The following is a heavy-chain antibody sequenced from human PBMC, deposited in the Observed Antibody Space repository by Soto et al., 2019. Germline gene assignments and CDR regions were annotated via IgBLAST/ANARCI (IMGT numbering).Heavy chain of an antibody. Sequence: QVQLQESGPGLVKPSQTLSLTCTVSGGSISSGGYYWSWIRQHPGKGLEWIGYIYYSGSTYYNPSRKSRVTITVDPSKNQFSRKLSAVTAAYTAVDYCARGPVRGAFGFDYWGQGTLVTVSS. D-gene: IGHD3-10*01. CDR1: GGSISSGGYY. V-gene: IGHV4-31*03. CDR3: ARGPVRGAFGFDY. CDR2: IYYSGST. J-gene: IGHJ4*02.